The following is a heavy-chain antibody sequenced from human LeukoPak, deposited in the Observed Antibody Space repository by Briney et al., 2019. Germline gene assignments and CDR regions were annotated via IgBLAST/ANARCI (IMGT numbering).Heavy chain of an antibody. D-gene: IGHD6-19*01. CDR2: IIPIFGTA. CDR3: ARGTPSGYSSGWYYYFDY. J-gene: IGHJ4*02. CDR1: GGTFSSYA. V-gene: IGHV1-69*13. Sequence: ASVTVSCKASGGTFSSYAISWVRQAPGPGLEWMGGIIPIFGTANYAQKFQGRVTITADESTSTAYMELSSLRSEDTAAYYCARGTPSGYSSGWYYYFDYWGQGTLVTVSS.